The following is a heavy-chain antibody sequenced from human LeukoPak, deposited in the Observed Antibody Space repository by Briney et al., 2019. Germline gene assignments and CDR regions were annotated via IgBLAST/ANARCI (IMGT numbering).Heavy chain of an antibody. V-gene: IGHV4-31*03. D-gene: IGHD3-3*01. Sequence: SETLSLTCTVSGGSITSGGYYWSWIRQHPGKGLEWIGYIYYSGSTYFNPSLKSRVAISLDTSKNQFSLKLSSVTAADTAVYYCARGGYYGDYWGQGTLVTVSS. J-gene: IGHJ4*02. CDR3: ARGGYYGDY. CDR2: IYYSGST. CDR1: GGSITSGGYY.